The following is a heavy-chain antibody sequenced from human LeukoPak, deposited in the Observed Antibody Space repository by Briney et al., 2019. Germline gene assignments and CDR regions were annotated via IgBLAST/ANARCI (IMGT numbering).Heavy chain of an antibody. CDR3: ARHFWYSSGNWFDP. J-gene: IGHJ5*02. CDR2: IYYSGST. Sequence: PSETLSLTCTVSGGSISSGGYYWTWIRQHPGKGLEWIGYIYYSGSTYYNPSLKSRVTISVDTSKNQFSLKLSSVTAADTAVYYCARHFWYSSGNWFDPWGQGTLVTVSS. CDR1: GGSISSGGYY. V-gene: IGHV4-31*03. D-gene: IGHD6-19*01.